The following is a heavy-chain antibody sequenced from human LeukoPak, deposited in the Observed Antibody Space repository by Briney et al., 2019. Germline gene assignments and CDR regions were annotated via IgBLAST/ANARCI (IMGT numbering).Heavy chain of an antibody. J-gene: IGHJ5*02. D-gene: IGHD5-24*01. Sequence: ASVKVSCKASGYTFTSYGISWVRQAPGQGLEWMGWISAYNGNTNYAQKLQGRVTMTRDTSISTAYMELSRLRSDDTAVYYCARGHQRWLQSNWFDPWGQGTLVTVSS. CDR3: ARGHQRWLQSNWFDP. CDR2: ISAYNGNT. V-gene: IGHV1-18*01. CDR1: GYTFTSYG.